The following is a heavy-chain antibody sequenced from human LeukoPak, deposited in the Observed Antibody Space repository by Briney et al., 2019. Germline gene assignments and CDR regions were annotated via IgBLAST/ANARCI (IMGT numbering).Heavy chain of an antibody. CDR1: GYTLTSYG. CDR3: ARGGSGWCIDN. D-gene: IGHD6-19*01. J-gene: IGHJ4*02. Sequence: ASVNVSCKASGYTLTSYGISWVPQAPAQGLEWMGWISAHNGDTNYAQKLQGRVTMTTDKSTSTAYMELKSLRSDDTAVYYCARGGSGWCIDNWGQGTLVTVSS. CDR2: ISAHNGDT. V-gene: IGHV1-18*01.